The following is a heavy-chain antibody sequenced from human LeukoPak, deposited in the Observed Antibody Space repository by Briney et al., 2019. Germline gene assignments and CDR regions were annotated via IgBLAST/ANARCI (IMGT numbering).Heavy chain of an antibody. J-gene: IGHJ6*03. CDR2: IYHSGST. Sequence: SETLSLTCTVSGYSISSGYYWGWIRQPPGKGLEWIGSIYHSGSTYYNPSLKSRVTISVDTSKNQFSLKLSSVTAADTAVYYCARGESYGWLSYYYCMDVRGKGTTVTVSS. D-gene: IGHD3-9*01. V-gene: IGHV4-38-2*02. CDR3: ARGESYGWLSYYYCMDV. CDR1: GYSISSGYY.